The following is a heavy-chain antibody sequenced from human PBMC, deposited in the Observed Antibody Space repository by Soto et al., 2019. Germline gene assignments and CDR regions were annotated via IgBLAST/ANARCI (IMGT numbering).Heavy chain of an antibody. CDR2: ISSNRGPT. V-gene: IGHV3-48*02. D-gene: IGHD1-26*01. CDR1: GFTFSNYE. CDR3: ARDLESGSYVDY. J-gene: IGHJ4*02. Sequence: GGSLRLSCAASGFTFSNYEMHWVRQAPGKGLEWVSGISSNRGPTDYADSVKGRFTISRDNAENSLYLQMNSLRDEDTAVYYCARDLESGSYVDYWGQGTLVTVSS.